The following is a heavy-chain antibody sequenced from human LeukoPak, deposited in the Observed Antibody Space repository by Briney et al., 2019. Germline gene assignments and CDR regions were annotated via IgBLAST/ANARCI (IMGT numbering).Heavy chain of an antibody. CDR3: ARDLRYCSSASCSENGAFDI. D-gene: IGHD2-2*01. Sequence: GGSLRLSCAASGFTFISYSMNWVRQAPGEGLEWVSSISSSGSFIYYADSVKGRFTISRDNARNSLFLQMNSLRAEDTAVYYCARDLRYCSSASCSENGAFDIWGQGSMVTVSS. CDR2: ISSSGSFI. CDR1: GFTFISYS. J-gene: IGHJ3*02. V-gene: IGHV3-21*01.